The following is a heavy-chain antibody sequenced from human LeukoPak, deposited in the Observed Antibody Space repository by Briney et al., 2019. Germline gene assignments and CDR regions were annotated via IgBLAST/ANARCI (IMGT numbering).Heavy chain of an antibody. J-gene: IGHJ4*02. D-gene: IGHD3-9*01. CDR1: GYTFTSYD. Sequence: GAAVKVSCKASGYTFTSYDINWVRQATGQGLEWMGWMNPNSGNTGYAQKFQGRVTMTRNTSISTAYMELSSLRSEDTAVYYCARRSRVSTIFRTYWGQGTLVTVSS. CDR2: MNPNSGNT. V-gene: IGHV1-8*01. CDR3: ARRSRVSTIFRTY.